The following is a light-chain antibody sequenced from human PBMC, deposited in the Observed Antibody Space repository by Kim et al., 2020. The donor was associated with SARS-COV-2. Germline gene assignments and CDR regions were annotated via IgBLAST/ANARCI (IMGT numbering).Light chain of an antibody. Sequence: SYELTQPPSVSVSPGQTATIRCSGETLGENYASWYQQKPGQAPTLVIYQNVERPSGIPERFSGSSSGKTATLTIRETQAIDEADYYCSEWDMKTVLFGGGTQLTVL. CDR2: QNV. J-gene: IGLJ2*01. CDR3: SEWDMKTVL. CDR1: TLGENY. V-gene: IGLV3-1*01.